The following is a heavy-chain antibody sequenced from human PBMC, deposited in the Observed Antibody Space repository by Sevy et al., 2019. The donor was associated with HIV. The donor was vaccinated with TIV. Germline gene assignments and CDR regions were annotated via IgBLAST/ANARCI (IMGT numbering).Heavy chain of an antibody. Sequence: SETLSLTCTVSGGSITSLYWNWIRQPPGKGLEWIANIYYNGHINYNPALKSRVTLSLDTSKNQFSLRLSSVAAADTAMYYCAGENAWGRGYSWGQGTLVTVSS. D-gene: IGHD7-27*01. CDR1: GGSITSLY. CDR2: IYYNGHI. J-gene: IGHJ4*02. V-gene: IGHV4-59*08. CDR3: AGENAWGRGYS.